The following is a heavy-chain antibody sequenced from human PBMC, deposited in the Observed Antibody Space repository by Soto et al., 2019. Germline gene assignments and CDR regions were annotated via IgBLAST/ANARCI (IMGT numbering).Heavy chain of an antibody. CDR3: ATDTGNFFDY. CDR2: IGPSSGNT. CDR1: GYTFTSYT. Sequence: ASVKVSCKASGYTFTSYTVSWVRQAHGQGLEWVGWIGPSSGNTDSARNLQGSVTMTTDTSTSTAYMELRSLRSDDTAVYYCATDTGNFFDYWGKGTLVTVSS. J-gene: IGHJ4*02. V-gene: IGHV1-18*01.